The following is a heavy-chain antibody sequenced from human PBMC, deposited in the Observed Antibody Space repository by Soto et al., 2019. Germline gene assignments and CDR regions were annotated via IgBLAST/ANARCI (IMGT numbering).Heavy chain of an antibody. D-gene: IGHD2-2*01. Sequence: PGESLKISCQGSGYRFTSYWIGWVRQMPGKGLEWMGIIYPGDSDTRYSPSFQGQVTISADKSISTAYLQWSSLKASDTAMYYCARLGCSSTSCYHYYYYYYMDVWGKGTTVTVSS. V-gene: IGHV5-51*01. J-gene: IGHJ6*03. CDR2: IYPGDSDT. CDR1: GYRFTSYW. CDR3: ARLGCSSTSCYHYYYYYYMDV.